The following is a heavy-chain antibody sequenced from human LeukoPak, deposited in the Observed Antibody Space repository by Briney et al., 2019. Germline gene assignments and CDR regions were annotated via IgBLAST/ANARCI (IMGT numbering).Heavy chain of an antibody. Sequence: SCKASGYSFTGYYMHWVRQAPGKGLEWVAVISYDGSDKYYADSVKGRFTISRDNPKNTLYLQMNSLRAEDTAVYYCARARGGTYGDFFDYWGQGTLVSVSS. CDR1: GYSFTGYY. J-gene: IGHJ4*02. V-gene: IGHV3-30*01. CDR3: ARARGGTYGDFFDY. D-gene: IGHD1-26*01. CDR2: ISYDGSDK.